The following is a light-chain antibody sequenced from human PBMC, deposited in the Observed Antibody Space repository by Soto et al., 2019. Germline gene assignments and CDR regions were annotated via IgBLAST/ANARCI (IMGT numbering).Light chain of an antibody. V-gene: IGLV1-47*01. Sequence: QSVLTQPPSASGTPGQTVTISSSGSSSNIGTNYVSWYQQLPGTAPKLLIYGNNQRPSGVPDRFSGSRSGTSASLAISGLXSEDEADYYCAAWDDSLSGVVFGGGTKLTVL. CDR3: AAWDDSLSGVV. CDR1: SSNIGTNY. J-gene: IGLJ3*02. CDR2: GNN.